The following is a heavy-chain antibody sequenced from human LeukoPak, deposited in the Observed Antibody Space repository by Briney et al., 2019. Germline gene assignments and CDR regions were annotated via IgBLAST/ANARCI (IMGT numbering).Heavy chain of an antibody. V-gene: IGHV3-21*01. J-gene: IGHJ4*02. CDR3: ASHSSSWYSPGI. CDR2: ISSSSSYI. D-gene: IGHD6-13*01. Sequence: VRQAXXXXXXXVSSISSSSSYIYYADSVKGRFTISRDNAKNSLYLQMNSLRAEDTAVYYCASHSSSWYSPGIWGQGTLVTVSS.